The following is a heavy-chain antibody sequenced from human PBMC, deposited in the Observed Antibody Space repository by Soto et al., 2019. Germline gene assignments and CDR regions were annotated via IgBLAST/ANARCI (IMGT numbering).Heavy chain of an antibody. CDR3: ALESSTSCRWFDP. CDR1: GFTFSDYY. D-gene: IGHD2-2*01. CDR2: ISSSGSTI. Sequence: GGSLRLSCAASGFTFSDYYMSWIRQAPGKGLEWVSYISSSGSTIYYADSVKGRFTISRDNAKNSLYLQMNSLRAEDTAVYYCALESSTSCRWFDPWGQGTLVTVSS. V-gene: IGHV3-11*01. J-gene: IGHJ5*02.